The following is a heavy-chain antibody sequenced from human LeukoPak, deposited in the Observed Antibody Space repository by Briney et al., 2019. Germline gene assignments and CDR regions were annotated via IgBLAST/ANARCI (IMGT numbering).Heavy chain of an antibody. Sequence: PGGSLRLSCTASGFTFGDYAMSWFRRAPGKGLEWVGFIRSKAYGGTTEYAASVKGRFTISRDDSKSIAYLQMNSLKTEDTAVYYCTRDPTHPHDSSGYLRPFDYWGQGTLVTVSS. D-gene: IGHD3-22*01. CDR1: GFTFGDYA. CDR2: IRSKAYGGTT. J-gene: IGHJ4*02. CDR3: TRDPTHPHDSSGYLRPFDY. V-gene: IGHV3-49*03.